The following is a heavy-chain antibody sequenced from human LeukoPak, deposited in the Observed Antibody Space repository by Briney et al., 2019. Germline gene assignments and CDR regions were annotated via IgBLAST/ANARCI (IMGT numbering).Heavy chain of an antibody. CDR1: GGSISSGGYY. CDR2: IYYSGST. V-gene: IGHV4-31*03. D-gene: IGHD3-10*01. J-gene: IGHJ4*01. Sequence: SQTLSLTCTVSGGSISSGGYYWSWIRQHPGKGLEWIGYIYYSGSTYYNPSLKSRVTISVDTSKNQFSLKLSSVTAADTAVYYRGRSRGGFPLDYWGQGTLVTVSS. CDR3: GRSRGGFPLDY.